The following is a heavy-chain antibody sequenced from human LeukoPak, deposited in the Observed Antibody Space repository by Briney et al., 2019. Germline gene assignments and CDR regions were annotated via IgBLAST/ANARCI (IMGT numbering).Heavy chain of an antibody. CDR1: GGSISSYY. D-gene: IGHD6-13*01. J-gene: IGHJ4*02. Sequence: PSETLSRNCTGSGGSISSYYWSWIRQPAGKGLEGSGRIYSTGSTNYNPSLKSRVTMSVDTSKNQFYLRLRSVTAADTAVYYCARQIASAGTAGFDFWGQGALVTVSS. CDR3: ARQIASAGTAGFDF. CDR2: IYSTGST. V-gene: IGHV4-4*07.